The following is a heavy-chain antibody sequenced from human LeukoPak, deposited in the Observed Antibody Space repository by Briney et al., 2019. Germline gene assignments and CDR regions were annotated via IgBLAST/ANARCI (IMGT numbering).Heavy chain of an antibody. J-gene: IGHJ6*02. D-gene: IGHD6-13*01. V-gene: IGHV4-4*03. CDR2: IYQRGST. CDR3: ARVPSIAGAGTRYYYYGMDV. CDR1: TGPGDSISSSNY. Sequence: PQTLSLTRAVSTGPGDSISSSNYWSRLRQPPGKGLEWVGVIYQRGSTNYNPSLTRRVTISLNKSNNQISLQLNSLTPEYTAVYYGARVPSIAGAGTRYYYYGMDVWGQGTMVTVSS.